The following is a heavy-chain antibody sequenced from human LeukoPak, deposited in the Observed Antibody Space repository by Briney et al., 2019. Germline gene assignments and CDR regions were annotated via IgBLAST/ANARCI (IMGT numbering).Heavy chain of an antibody. Sequence: LPGGSLRLSCAASGFTFSSYGMHWVRQAPGKGLEWVAVISYDGSNKYYADSVKGRFTISRDNSKNTLYLQMNSLRAEDTAVYYCAKGSYYYDSSGSFVDYYYYYMDVWGKGTTVTVSS. D-gene: IGHD3-22*01. J-gene: IGHJ6*03. CDR1: GFTFSSYG. CDR2: ISYDGSNK. V-gene: IGHV3-30*18. CDR3: AKGSYYYDSSGSFVDYYYYYMDV.